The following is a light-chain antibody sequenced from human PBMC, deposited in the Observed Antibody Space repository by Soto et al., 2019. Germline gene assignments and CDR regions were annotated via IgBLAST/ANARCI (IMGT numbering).Light chain of an antibody. J-gene: IGKJ1*01. CDR3: QQRSNWPPWT. CDR2: GAS. CDR1: QSVSSF. Sequence: QRATLTCRASQSVSSFLAWYQQKPGQAPRLLIYGASIRATGIPARFSGSGSGTDFTLTISSLEPEDFAVYYCQQRSNWPPWTFGPGTKVDIX. V-gene: IGKV3-11*01.